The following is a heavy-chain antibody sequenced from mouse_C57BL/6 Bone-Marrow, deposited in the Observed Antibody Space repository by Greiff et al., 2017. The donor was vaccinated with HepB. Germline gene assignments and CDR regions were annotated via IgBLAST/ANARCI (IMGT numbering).Heavy chain of an antibody. V-gene: IGHV1-52*01. Sequence: QVQLQQPGAELVRPGSSVKLSCKASGYTFTSYWMHWVKQRPIQGLEWIGNIDPSDSETHYNQKFKDKATLTVDKSSSTAYMQLSSLTSEDSAVYYCASLYYDYDENFGYWGQGNTLTGS. D-gene: IGHD2-4*01. CDR2: IDPSDSET. J-gene: IGHJ2*01. CDR1: GYTFTSYW. CDR3: ASLYYDYDENFGY.